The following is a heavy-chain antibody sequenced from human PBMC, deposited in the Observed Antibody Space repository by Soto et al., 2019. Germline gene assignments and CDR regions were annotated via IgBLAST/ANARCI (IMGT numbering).Heavy chain of an antibody. CDR1: GGSISSGGYY. CDR2: IYYSGST. Sequence: QVQLQESGPGLVKPSQTLSLTCTVSGGSISSGGYYWSWIRQHPGKGLEWIGYIYYSGSTYYNPSLKSRVTISVDTSKNQFSLKLSSVTAADTAVYYWARAYCSGGSCYEPIFDYWGQGTLVTVSS. D-gene: IGHD2-15*01. V-gene: IGHV4-31*03. CDR3: ARAYCSGGSCYEPIFDY. J-gene: IGHJ4*02.